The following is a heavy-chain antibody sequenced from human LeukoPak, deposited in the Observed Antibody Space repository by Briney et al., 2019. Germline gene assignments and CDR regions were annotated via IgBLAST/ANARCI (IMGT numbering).Heavy chain of an antibody. CDR2: ISGSGGST. J-gene: IGHJ4*02. CDR3: AKSRGRRNYYDSSGLDY. D-gene: IGHD3-22*01. Sequence: GGSLRLSCAASGFTFSSYAMSWVRQAPGKGLEWVSAISGSGGSTYYADSVKGRFTISRDNYKNTQYLQMNSLRAEDTAVYYCAKSRGRRNYYDSSGLDYWGQGTLVTVSS. CDR1: GFTFSSYA. V-gene: IGHV3-23*01.